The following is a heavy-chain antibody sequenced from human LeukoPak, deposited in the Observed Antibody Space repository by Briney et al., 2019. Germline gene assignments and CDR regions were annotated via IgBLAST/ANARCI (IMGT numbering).Heavy chain of an antibody. V-gene: IGHV1-69*05. CDR2: IIPIFGTA. J-gene: IGHJ6*03. CDR1: GGTFSSYA. D-gene: IGHD6-13*01. Sequence: GSSVKVSSTASGGTFSSYAISWVRQAPGQGLEWMGGIIPIFGTANYAQKFQGRVTITTDESTSTAYMELSSLRSEDTAVYYCARCEAAPGHYYCMDVWGKGTTVTVSS. CDR3: ARCEAAPGHYYCMDV.